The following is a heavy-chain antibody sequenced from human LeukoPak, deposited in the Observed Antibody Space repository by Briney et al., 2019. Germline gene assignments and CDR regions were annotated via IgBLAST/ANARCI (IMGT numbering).Heavy chain of an antibody. CDR2: INPNSGGT. CDR1: GYTFTGYY. J-gene: IGHJ3*02. D-gene: IGHD5-12*01. Sequence: ASVKVSCKASGYTFTGYYMHWVRQAPGQGLEWMGWINPNSGGTNYAQKFQGRVTMTRDTSISTAYMELSRLRSDDTAAYYCARVAGGYDWDAFDIWGQGTMVTVSS. V-gene: IGHV1-2*02. CDR3: ARVAGGYDWDAFDI.